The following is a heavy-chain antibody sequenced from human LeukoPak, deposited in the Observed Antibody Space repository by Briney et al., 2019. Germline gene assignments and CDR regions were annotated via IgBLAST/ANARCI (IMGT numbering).Heavy chain of an antibody. J-gene: IGHJ4*02. D-gene: IGHD2-2*01. Sequence: IPSETLSLTCTVSGGSISSSGYYWGWIRQPPGKGLEWIGNIYYSGSTYYNPSLKSRVTISVDTSKNHFSLKLNSVTAADTALYYCARLGYCSSASCGPLDYWGQGTLVTVSS. V-gene: IGHV4-39*02. CDR1: GGSISSSGYY. CDR3: ARLGYCSSASCGPLDY. CDR2: IYYSGST.